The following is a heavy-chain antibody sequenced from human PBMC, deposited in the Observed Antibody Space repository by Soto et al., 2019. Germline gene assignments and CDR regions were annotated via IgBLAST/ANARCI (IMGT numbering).Heavy chain of an antibody. J-gene: IGHJ4*01. CDR2: IIPIFGTA. CDR3: ARTIYCYDYFDD. V-gene: IGHV1-69*13. CDR1: GGTFSSYA. D-gene: IGHD1-26*01. Sequence: SVKVSCTASGGTFSSYAISWVRQAPGQGLEWMGGIIPIFGTANYAQKFQGRVTITADESTSTAYMELSSLRSEDTAVYYCARTIYCYDYFDDWGHGTLVTVSS.